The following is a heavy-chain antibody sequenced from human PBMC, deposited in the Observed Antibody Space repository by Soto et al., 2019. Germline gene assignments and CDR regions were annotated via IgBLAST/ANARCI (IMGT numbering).Heavy chain of an antibody. J-gene: IGHJ5*02. CDR3: AHRTTTVPWCFDP. V-gene: IGHV2-5*02. D-gene: IGHD4-17*01. CDR1: GFSLTTSGVG. CDR2: IYWDKDK. Sequence: QITLKESGPTLLQPTQTLTLTCTFSGFSLTTSGVGVGWIRQPPGKALEWLALIYWDKDKRYSPSLKSRLTLTNATSKIQVALTRTNTDHADTATYVCAHRTTTVPWCFDPLGQGTLVTVSS.